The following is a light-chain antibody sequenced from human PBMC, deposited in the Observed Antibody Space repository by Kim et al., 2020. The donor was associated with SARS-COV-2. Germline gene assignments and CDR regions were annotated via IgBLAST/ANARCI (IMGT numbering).Light chain of an antibody. CDR3: QQYNKWHPLT. CDR1: QSVSSN. V-gene: IGKV3-15*01. CDR2: GAS. J-gene: IGKJ4*01. Sequence: EIVMTQSPATLSVSPGERATLSCRASQSVSSNLAWYHQKPGQAPRLLISGASTRATAIPARLSGSGSGTEFTLTISSLQSEDVGVYYCQQYNKWHPLTLGGGTKVDIK.